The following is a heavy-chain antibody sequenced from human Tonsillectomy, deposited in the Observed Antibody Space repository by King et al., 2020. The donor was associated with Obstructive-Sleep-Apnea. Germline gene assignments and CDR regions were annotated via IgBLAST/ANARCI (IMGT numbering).Heavy chain of an antibody. CDR2: IHHSGST. D-gene: IGHD3-3*01. V-gene: IGHV4-38-2*02. CDR1: DYSISSGYY. Sequence: QVQLQESGPGLVKPSETLSLTCTVSDYSISSGYYWGWIRQSPGKGLEWLGSIHHSGSTYYNPSLKSRVTLSVDTSKNQFSLNLSSVTAADTAVYYCARGDDFWSGYYNGWFDPWGQGTLVTVSS. CDR3: ARGDDFWSGYYNGWFDP. J-gene: IGHJ5*01.